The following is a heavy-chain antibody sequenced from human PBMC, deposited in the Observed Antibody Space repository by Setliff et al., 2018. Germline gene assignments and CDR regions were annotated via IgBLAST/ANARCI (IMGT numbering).Heavy chain of an antibody. J-gene: IGHJ5*02. CDR3: ARDGFGAGMLWGGSGWFDP. CDR1: GYTFTGYY. D-gene: IGHD3-10*01. CDR2: INPNSGGT. V-gene: IGHV1-2*04. Sequence: ASVKVSCKASGYTFTGYYMHWVRQAPGQGLEWMGWINPNSGGTNYAQKFQGWVTMTRDTSISTAYMELSRLRSDDTAVYYCARDGFGAGMLWGGSGWFDPWGQGTLVTVS.